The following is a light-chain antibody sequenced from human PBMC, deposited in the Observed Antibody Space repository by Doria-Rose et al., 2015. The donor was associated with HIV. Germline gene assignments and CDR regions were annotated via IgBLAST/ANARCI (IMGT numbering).Light chain of an antibody. Sequence: DIRLTQSPESLGMSLGERATLNCKSNQSLLYTSKNYLAWYQQKPGQPPKLLIYWASTRQSGVSARFSGSGSGTDFTLTISSLEAEDVAVYYCQQYYDTPSFGPGTTVDIE. J-gene: IGKJ3*01. CDR2: WAS. CDR1: QSLLYTSKNY. CDR3: QQYYDTPS. V-gene: IGKV4-1*01.